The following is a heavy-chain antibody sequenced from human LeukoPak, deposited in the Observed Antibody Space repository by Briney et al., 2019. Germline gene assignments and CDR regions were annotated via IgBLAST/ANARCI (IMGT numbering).Heavy chain of an antibody. J-gene: IGHJ4*02. Sequence: GGSLRLSCAASGFIFSDYYMTWIRQAPGKGLEWVSYISSSGNIIYQAEPVKGRFTISRDNAKNSLYLQMNSLRAEDTAVYYCARVEASGYDYGAFDYWGQGTLVTVSS. CDR2: ISSSGNII. D-gene: IGHD5-12*01. CDR1: GFIFSDYY. CDR3: ARVEASGYDYGAFDY. V-gene: IGHV3-11*04.